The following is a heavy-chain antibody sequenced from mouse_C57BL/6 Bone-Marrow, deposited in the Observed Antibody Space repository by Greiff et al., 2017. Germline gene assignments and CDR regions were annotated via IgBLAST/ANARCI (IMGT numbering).Heavy chain of an antibody. V-gene: IGHV14-3*01. CDR3: AIPLWLRRRGIYYFDY. Sequence: EVKLQESVAELVRPGASVKLSCTASGFNIKNTYMHWVKQRPEQGLEWIGRIDPANGNTKYAPKFQGKATITADTSSNTAYLQLSSLTSEDTAIYYCAIPLWLRRRGIYYFDYWGQGTTLTVSS. CDR1: GFNIKNTY. CDR2: IDPANGNT. J-gene: IGHJ2*01. D-gene: IGHD2-2*01.